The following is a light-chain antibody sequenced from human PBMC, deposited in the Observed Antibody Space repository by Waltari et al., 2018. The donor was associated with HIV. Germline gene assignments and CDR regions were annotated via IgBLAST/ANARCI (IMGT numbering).Light chain of an antibody. CDR2: KNN. CDR1: SSNIGSNY. Sequence: QSVLTQPPSASGTPGQRVTISCSGSSSNIGSNYVYWYQQLPGTAPKLLMYKNNRRPSGVPDRFSGSKSGTSASLAISGLRSEDEADYYCAAWDDSLNGYVFGTGTKVTVL. J-gene: IGLJ1*01. CDR3: AAWDDSLNGYV. V-gene: IGLV1-47*01.